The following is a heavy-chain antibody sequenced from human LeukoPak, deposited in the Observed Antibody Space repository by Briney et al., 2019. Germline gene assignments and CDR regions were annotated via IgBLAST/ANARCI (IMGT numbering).Heavy chain of an antibody. J-gene: IGHJ4*02. CDR1: GFSLSTSGMC. CDR2: IDWDDDK. D-gene: IGHD3-10*01. Sequence: QSGPTLVKPTQTLTLTCTFSGFSLSTSGMCVSWIRQPPGKALEWLARIDWDDDKYFSTSLKTRLTTSKDTSKNQVVLTMTNMDPVDTATYYCARMVYYGSGSYYAIDYWGQGTLVTVSS. V-gene: IGHV2-70*11. CDR3: ARMVYYGSGSYYAIDY.